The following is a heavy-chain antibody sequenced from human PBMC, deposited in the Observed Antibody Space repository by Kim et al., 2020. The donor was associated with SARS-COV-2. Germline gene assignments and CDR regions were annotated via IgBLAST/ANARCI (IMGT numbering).Heavy chain of an antibody. Sequence: YGVSVKGRFTISRDNSKNTLYLQMNGLRDDDTAVYYCAKGPDLWSGTIDYWGQGTLVPVSS. J-gene: IGHJ4*02. D-gene: IGHD3-3*01. V-gene: IGHV3-30*02. CDR3: AKGPDLWSGTIDY.